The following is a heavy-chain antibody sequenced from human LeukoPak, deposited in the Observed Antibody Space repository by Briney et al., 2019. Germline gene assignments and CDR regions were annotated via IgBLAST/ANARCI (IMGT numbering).Heavy chain of an antibody. J-gene: IGHJ4*02. CDR2: IYHSGTT. V-gene: IGHV4-39*01. CDR3: ASTGCSSTSCEEYELY. CDR1: GGSISSSTYY. D-gene: IGHD2-2*01. Sequence: SETLSLTCTVSGGSISSSTYYWGWIRQPPGKGLEWIGSIYHSGTTDYNPSLKSRVTISVDTSKNQFSLKLSSVTAADTAVYYCASTGCSSTSCEEYELYWGQGTLVTVSS.